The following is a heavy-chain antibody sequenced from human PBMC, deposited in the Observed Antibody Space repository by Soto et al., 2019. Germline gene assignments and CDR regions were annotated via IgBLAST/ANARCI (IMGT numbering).Heavy chain of an antibody. V-gene: IGHV1-69*02. Sequence: QVQLVQSGAEVKKPGSSVKVSCKASGGTFSSYTISWVRQAPGQGLEWMGRIIPILGIANYAQKFQGRVTITADKSTSTAYMEQSSLRSEDTAVYYCARVGSTSRPYAFDIWGQGTMVTVSS. CDR1: GGTFSSYT. J-gene: IGHJ3*02. CDR2: IIPILGIA. CDR3: ARVGSTSRPYAFDI. D-gene: IGHD2-2*01.